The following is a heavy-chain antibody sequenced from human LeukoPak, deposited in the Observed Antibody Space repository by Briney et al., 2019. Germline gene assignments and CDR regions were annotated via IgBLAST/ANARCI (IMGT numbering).Heavy chain of an antibody. D-gene: IGHD6-6*01. CDR1: GFTFSSYG. V-gene: IGHV3-30*03. Sequence: PGGSLRLSCAASGFTFSSYGMPWVRQAPGKGLEWVAVISYDGSNKYYADSVKGRFTISRDNSKNTLYLQMNSLRAEDTAVYYCARDSVDSSAYNWFDPWGQGTLVTVSS. J-gene: IGHJ5*02. CDR2: ISYDGSNK. CDR3: ARDSVDSSAYNWFDP.